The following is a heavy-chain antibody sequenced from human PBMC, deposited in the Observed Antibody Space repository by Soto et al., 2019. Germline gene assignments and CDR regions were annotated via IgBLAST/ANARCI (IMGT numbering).Heavy chain of an antibody. CDR2: IYIDDT. D-gene: IGHD1-1*01. V-gene: IGHV1-18*01. CDR1: GYTFSSFG. CDR3: ARDRDWNLDY. Sequence: QIQLVQSEAEVKKPGASVKVSCKASGYTFSSFGFSWMRQAPGQGLEWMGWIYIDDTKYAQNFQGRVTMTTDTSTSTVYMKLRSLRSDDTAVYYCARDRDWNLDYWGQGTPVTVSS. J-gene: IGHJ4*02.